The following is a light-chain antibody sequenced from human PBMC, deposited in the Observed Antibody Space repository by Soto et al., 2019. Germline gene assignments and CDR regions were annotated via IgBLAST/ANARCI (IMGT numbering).Light chain of an antibody. CDR3: QQYSDWPIT. Sequence: EIMFTQSPATLTAFPCERVVLFYKASQSVSNNYLAWYQQQPGQAPRLLIYGASTRATAVPDRFSGSGSGTDFTLTITTLQSDDFAVYFCQQYSDWPITFGQGTRLEIK. CDR1: QSVSNN. V-gene: IGKV3-15*01. CDR2: GAS. J-gene: IGKJ5*01.